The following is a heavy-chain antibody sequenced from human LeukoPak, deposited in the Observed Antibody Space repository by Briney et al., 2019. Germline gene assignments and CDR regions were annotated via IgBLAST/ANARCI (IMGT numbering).Heavy chain of an antibody. CDR1: GGSISSGGYY. Sequence: SETLSLTCTVSGGSISSGGYYWSWIRQHPGKGLEWIGYIYYSGSTYYNPPLKSRVTISVDTSKNQFSLKLSSVTAADTAVYYCARGYDSSGYYPVFDYWGQGTLVTVSS. CDR3: ARGYDSSGYYPVFDY. D-gene: IGHD3-22*01. V-gene: IGHV4-31*03. J-gene: IGHJ4*02. CDR2: IYYSGST.